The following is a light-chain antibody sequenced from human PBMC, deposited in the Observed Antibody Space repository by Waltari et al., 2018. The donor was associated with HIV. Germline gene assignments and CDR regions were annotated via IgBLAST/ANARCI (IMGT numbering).Light chain of an antibody. Sequence: DLRMTQSPSTLSASVGDRVTITCRASQHIYKWLAWFQQKPGKAPKLLIYRASGLESGVPSRFSGSGSGTEFTLTISSLQPDDFATYYCQQYNGYPWTLGQGTKVDVK. CDR1: QHIYKW. CDR3: QQYNGYPWT. CDR2: RAS. V-gene: IGKV1-5*03. J-gene: IGKJ1*01.